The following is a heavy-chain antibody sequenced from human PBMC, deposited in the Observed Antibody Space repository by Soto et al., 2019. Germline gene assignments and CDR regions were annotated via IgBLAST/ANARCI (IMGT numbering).Heavy chain of an antibody. Sequence: GGSLRLSCAASGFTFSSYGMHRVRQAPGKGLEWVAVISYDGSNKYYADSVKGRFTISRDNSKNTLYLQMNSLRAEDTAVYYCAKTLDYYDSSGYYYLSKGIDYWGQGTLVTVSS. CDR2: ISYDGSNK. CDR3: AKTLDYYDSSGYYYLSKGIDY. D-gene: IGHD3-22*01. CDR1: GFTFSSYG. V-gene: IGHV3-30*18. J-gene: IGHJ4*02.